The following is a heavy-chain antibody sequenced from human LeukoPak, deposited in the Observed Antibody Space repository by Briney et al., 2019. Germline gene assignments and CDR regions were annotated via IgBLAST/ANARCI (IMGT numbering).Heavy chain of an antibody. CDR2: IVVGSGNT. V-gene: IGHV1-58*02. CDR3: AAGPGGGSGGRTTDY. D-gene: IGHD2-15*01. J-gene: IGHJ4*02. CDR1: GFTFTSSA. Sequence: SVKVSCKASGFTFTSSAMQWVRQARGQRLEWIGWIVVGSGNTNYAQKFQERVTITRDMSTSTAYMELSSLRSEDMAVYYCAAGPGGGSGGRTTDYWGQGTLVTVSS.